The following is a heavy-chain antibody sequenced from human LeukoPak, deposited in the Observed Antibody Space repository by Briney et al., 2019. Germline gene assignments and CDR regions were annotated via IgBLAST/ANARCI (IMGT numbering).Heavy chain of an antibody. D-gene: IGHD3-22*01. CDR1: GFTFSDSG. CDR2: IRSKVDSYAT. V-gene: IGHV3-73*01. J-gene: IGHJ4*02. CDR3: TTELDIRPNHY. Sequence: GGSLRLSCAASGFTFSDSGMHWVRQASGKGLEWVGHIRSKVDSYATVYAASVKGRFTITRDDSENTAYLQMNSLNTEDTAVYYCTTELDIRPNHYWGQGTLVTVSS.